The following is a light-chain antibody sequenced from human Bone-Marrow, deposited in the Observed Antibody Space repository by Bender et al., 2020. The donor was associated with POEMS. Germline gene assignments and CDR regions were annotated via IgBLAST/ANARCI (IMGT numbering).Light chain of an antibody. CDR1: ELGDGD. J-gene: IGLJ2*01. CDR3: QSADSSGTYPI. Sequence: SYELTQPPSVSVSPGQTATITCSGDELGDGDAYWYQQKPGQAPVMVIYKDSERPSGIPERFSGSSSGTTVTLTISGVQAEDEADYYCQSADSSGTYPIFGGGTKLSVL. V-gene: IGLV3-25*03. CDR2: KDS.